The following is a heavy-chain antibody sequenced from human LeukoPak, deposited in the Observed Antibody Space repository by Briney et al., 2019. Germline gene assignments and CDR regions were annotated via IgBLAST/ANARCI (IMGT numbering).Heavy chain of an antibody. D-gene: IGHD4-11*01. CDR2: ISAYNGNT. CDR3: ARAQVDYNNGPGSQGYYSYGMDV. CDR1: GYTFTSYG. Sequence: ASVKVSCKASGYTFTSYGISWVRQAPGQGLEWMGWISAYNGNTNYAQKLQGRVTMTTDTSTSTAYMELRSLRSDDTAVYYCARAQVDYNNGPGSQGYYSYGMDVWGQGTTVTVSS. V-gene: IGHV1-18*01. J-gene: IGHJ6*02.